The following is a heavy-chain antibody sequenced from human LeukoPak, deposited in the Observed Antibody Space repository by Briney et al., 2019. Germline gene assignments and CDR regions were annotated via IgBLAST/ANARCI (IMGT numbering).Heavy chain of an antibody. D-gene: IGHD3-3*01. J-gene: IGHJ3*02. CDR3: ARYLRSLGNDAFDI. CDR1: GGSISSGGYS. V-gene: IGHV4-30-2*03. Sequence: SETLSLTCNVSGGSISSGGYSWSWIRQPPGKGLEWIGSIYHSGSTYYNPSLKSRVTISVDTSKNQFSLKLSSVTAADTAVYYCARYLRSLGNDAFDIWGQGTMVTVSS. CDR2: IYHSGST.